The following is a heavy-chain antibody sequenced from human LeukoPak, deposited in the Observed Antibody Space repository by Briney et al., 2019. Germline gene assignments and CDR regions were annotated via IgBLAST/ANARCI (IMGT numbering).Heavy chain of an antibody. CDR2: IYSGGST. CDR3: ASSRPYYYDSSGSDY. CDR1: GFTVSSNY. Sequence: PGGSLRLSCAASGFTVSSNYMSWVRQAPGKGLEWVSVIYSGGSTYYADSVKGRFTISRDNSKNTLYLQMNSLRAEDTAVYYCASSRPYYYDSSGSDYWGQGTLVTVSS. J-gene: IGHJ4*02. V-gene: IGHV3-66*01. D-gene: IGHD3-22*01.